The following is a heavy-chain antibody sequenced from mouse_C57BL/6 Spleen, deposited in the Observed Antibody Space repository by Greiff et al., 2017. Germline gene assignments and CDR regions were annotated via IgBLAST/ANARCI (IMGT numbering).Heavy chain of an antibody. Sequence: QVQLQQSGPELVKPGASVKISCKASGYAFSSSWMNWVKQRPGKGLEWIGRIYPGDGDTNYNGKFKGKATLTADKSSSTAYMQLSSLTSEDSAVYFCASGDWDGVAYWGQGTLVTVSA. CDR2: IYPGDGDT. D-gene: IGHD4-1*01. J-gene: IGHJ3*01. CDR1: GYAFSSSW. CDR3: ASGDWDGVAY. V-gene: IGHV1-82*01.